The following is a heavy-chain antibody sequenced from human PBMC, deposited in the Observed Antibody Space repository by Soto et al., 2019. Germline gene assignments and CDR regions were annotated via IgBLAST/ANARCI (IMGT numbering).Heavy chain of an antibody. D-gene: IGHD5-12*01. J-gene: IGHJ6*02. CDR3: ARDPAPVGYRGLDV. Sequence: PGGSLRLSCAASGFTFSSSWMTWVRQAPGKGLAWVANIKEDGSEKYYVDSVKGRFTISRDNTNESLYLQMNSLSAEDTAVYYCARDPAPVGYRGLDVWGQGTTVTVSS. CDR1: GFTFSSSW. V-gene: IGHV3-7*01. CDR2: IKEDGSEK.